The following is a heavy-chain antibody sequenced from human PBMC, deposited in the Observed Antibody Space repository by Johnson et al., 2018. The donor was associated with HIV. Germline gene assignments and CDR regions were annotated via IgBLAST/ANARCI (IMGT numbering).Heavy chain of an antibody. Sequence: EQLVESGGGLVKPGGSLRLSCAASGFTFDDYTMHWVRQAPGKGLEWVSVIYSGGSTYYADSVKGRFTISRDNSKNTLYLQMNSLRAEDTAVYYCAREGTLGAFDIWGQGTMVTVSS. CDR2: IYSGGST. CDR1: GFTFDDYT. V-gene: IGHV3-66*02. J-gene: IGHJ3*02. D-gene: IGHD1-1*01. CDR3: AREGTLGAFDI.